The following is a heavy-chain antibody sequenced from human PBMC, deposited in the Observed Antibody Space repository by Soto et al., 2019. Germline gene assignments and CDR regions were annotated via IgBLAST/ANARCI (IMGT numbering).Heavy chain of an antibody. Sequence: ASVKVSCKASGYTFTSYYMHWVRQAPGQGLEWMGIINPSGGSTSYAQKFQGRVTMTRDTSTSTVYMELSSLRSEDTAVYYCARVPRSYYDSSGYPGPYYFDYWGQGTLVTVSS. V-gene: IGHV1-46*01. D-gene: IGHD3-22*01. J-gene: IGHJ4*02. CDR1: GYTFTSYY. CDR2: INPSGGST. CDR3: ARVPRSYYDSSGYPGPYYFDY.